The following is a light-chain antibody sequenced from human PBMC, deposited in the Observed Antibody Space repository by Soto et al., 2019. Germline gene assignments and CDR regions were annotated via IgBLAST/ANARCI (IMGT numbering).Light chain of an antibody. CDR2: WAS. CDR1: QSVLYSSNNKNY. Sequence: DIVMTQATDSLTVSLGERATINCKSSQSVLYSSNNKNYLAWYQHKPGQPPKVLISWASIRESGVPDRFRGSGSGTDFTLTITSLQPEDVAIYYCQQYYTGLALTFGGGTKVDIK. J-gene: IGKJ4*01. V-gene: IGKV4-1*01. CDR3: QQYYTGLALT.